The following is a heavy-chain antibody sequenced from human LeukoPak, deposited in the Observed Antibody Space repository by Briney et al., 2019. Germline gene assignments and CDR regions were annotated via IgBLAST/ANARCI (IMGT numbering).Heavy chain of an antibody. V-gene: IGHV4-34*01. Sequence: PSETLSLTCAVYGGSFSGYYWSWIRQPPGKGLEWIGEINHSGSTNYNPSLKSRVTISVDTSKNQFSLKLSSVTAADTAVYYCARLNSSSWDYWGQGTLVTVSS. CDR2: INHSGST. CDR1: GGSFSGYY. D-gene: IGHD6-13*01. CDR3: ARLNSSSWDY. J-gene: IGHJ4*02.